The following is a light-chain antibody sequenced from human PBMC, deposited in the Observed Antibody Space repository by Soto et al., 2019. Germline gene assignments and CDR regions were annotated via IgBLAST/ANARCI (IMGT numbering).Light chain of an antibody. J-gene: IGKJ3*01. V-gene: IGKV1-39*01. CDR3: QQSYTTLFT. CDR1: QSIDNY. CDR2: AAS. Sequence: DIQMTQSPSSLSASVGDRVTITCRTSQSIDNYLTWYQQKPGKAPTLLMFAASTLQSGVPSRFSGSGSETDFTLTISSLQPEDLATYYCQQSYTTLFTFGPGTKVDLK.